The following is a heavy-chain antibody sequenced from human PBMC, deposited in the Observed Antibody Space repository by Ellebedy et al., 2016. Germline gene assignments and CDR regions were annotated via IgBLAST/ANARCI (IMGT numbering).Heavy chain of an antibody. D-gene: IGHD4-17*01. Sequence: SLKISCAASGFTFDDYAIHWVRQGPGKGLEWVSGISWNSGSIAYADSVKGRFTISRGNAKNSLYLQMNSLRPEDTAFYYCAKVTTVTTGAYDYWGQGALVTVSS. CDR2: ISWNSGSI. CDR1: GFTFDDYA. CDR3: AKVTTVTTGAYDY. J-gene: IGHJ4*02. V-gene: IGHV3-9*01.